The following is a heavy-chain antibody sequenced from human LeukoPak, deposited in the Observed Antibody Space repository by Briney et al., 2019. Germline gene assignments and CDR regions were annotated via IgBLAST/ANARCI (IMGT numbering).Heavy chain of an antibody. Sequence: GESLKISCKGSGYSSTIYWIGWVRQMPGKGLEWMGIIYPGDSDTRYSPSFQGQVTISADKSISTAYLQWSSLKASDTAMYYCARAPGYCTSVSCTYRFDYWGQGTLVTVSS. CDR2: IYPGDSDT. CDR1: GYSSTIYW. D-gene: IGHD2-2*01. J-gene: IGHJ4*02. V-gene: IGHV5-51*01. CDR3: ARAPGYCTSVSCTYRFDY.